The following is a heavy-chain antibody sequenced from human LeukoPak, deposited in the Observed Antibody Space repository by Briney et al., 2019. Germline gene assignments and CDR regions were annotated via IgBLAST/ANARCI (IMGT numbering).Heavy chain of an antibody. CDR1: GFTFSDYN. J-gene: IGHJ6*03. V-gene: IGHV3-11*01. D-gene: IGHD2-15*01. Sequence: GGSLRPSCAASGFTFSDYNMRWIRQAPGKGLEWVSSISRSGSTKYYADSVKGRFTISRDNAKNSLFLQMNSLRAEDTAVYYCARVLRYCSGGNCYSGGLGYMDVWGKGTTVTISS. CDR2: ISRSGSTK. CDR3: ARVLRYCSGGNCYSGGLGYMDV.